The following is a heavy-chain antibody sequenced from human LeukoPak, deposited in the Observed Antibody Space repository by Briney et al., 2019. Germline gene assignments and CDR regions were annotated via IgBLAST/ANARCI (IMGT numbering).Heavy chain of an antibody. V-gene: IGHV3-21*01. CDR2: ITRSFNNI. D-gene: IGHD1-26*01. CDR3: ARGTGDYYGMDV. J-gene: IGHJ6*02. Sequence: PGGSLRLSCAASGFTVRTYSMNWVRQAPGKGLEWVSSITRSFNNIYYAGSVKGRFTISRDNAENSLYLQMNSLRAEDTAVYYCARGTGDYYGMDVWGQGTTVTVSS. CDR1: GFTVRTYS.